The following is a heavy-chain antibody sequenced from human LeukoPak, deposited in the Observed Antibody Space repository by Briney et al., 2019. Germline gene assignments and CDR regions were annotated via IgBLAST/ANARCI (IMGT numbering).Heavy chain of an antibody. CDR1: GDSISSYY. J-gene: IGHJ5*02. Sequence: PSETLSLTRTVSGDSISSYYWSWIRQPAGKGLEWIGRIYASGSTNYNPSLKSRVTMSLDTSKNQFSLNLSSVTAADTAVYYCARKALPGNWFDPWGQGTLVTVSS. V-gene: IGHV4-4*07. CDR2: IYASGST. CDR3: ARKALPGNWFDP.